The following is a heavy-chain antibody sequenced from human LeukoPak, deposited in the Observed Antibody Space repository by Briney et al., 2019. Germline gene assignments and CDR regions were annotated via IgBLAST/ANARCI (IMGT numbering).Heavy chain of an antibody. CDR1: GGSFSGYY. D-gene: IGHD3-22*01. J-gene: IGHJ4*02. V-gene: IGHV4-34*01. Sequence: PSETLSLTCAVYGGSFSGYYWSWIRRPPGKGLEWIGEINHSGSTNYNPSLKSRVTISIDTSKNQFSLKLSSVTAADTAVYYCARADYSETSGLTYWGQGTLVTVSS. CDR3: ARADYSETSGLTY. CDR2: INHSGST.